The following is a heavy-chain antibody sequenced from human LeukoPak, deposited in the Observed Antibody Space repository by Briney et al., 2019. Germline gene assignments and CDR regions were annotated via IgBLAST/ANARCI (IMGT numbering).Heavy chain of an antibody. CDR1: GGSFSGCY. CDR3: ARAYYYDSSGYDY. J-gene: IGHJ4*02. CDR2: INHSGST. V-gene: IGHV4-34*01. Sequence: SETLSLTCAVYGGSFSGCYWSWIRQPPGKGLEWIGEINHSGSTNYNPSLKSRVTISVDTSKNQFSLKLSSVTAADTAVYYCARAYYYDSSGYDYWGQGTLVTVSS. D-gene: IGHD3-22*01.